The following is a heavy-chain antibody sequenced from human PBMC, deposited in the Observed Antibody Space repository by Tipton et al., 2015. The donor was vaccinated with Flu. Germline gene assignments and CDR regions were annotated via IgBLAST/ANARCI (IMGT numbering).Heavy chain of an antibody. CDR3: ARLIGHNWFDS. CDR1: GYRFTNHW. D-gene: IGHD3-22*01. Sequence: QLVQSGAEVKKPGESLRISCKASGYRFTNHWIHWVRQLPGKGLEWMGRIDPSDSTTNYSPSFQGHVSFSGDKSLNTVFLQWSSLKASDTAIYFCARLIGHNWFDSWGQGTLVTVSS. J-gene: IGHJ5*01. CDR2: IDPSDSTT. V-gene: IGHV5-10-1*01.